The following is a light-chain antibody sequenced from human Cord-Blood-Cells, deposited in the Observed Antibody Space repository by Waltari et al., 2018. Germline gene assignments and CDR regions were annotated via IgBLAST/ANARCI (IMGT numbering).Light chain of an antibody. CDR3: QQYNSYPTT. CDR2: DAS. V-gene: IGKV1-5*01. J-gene: IGKJ1*01. CDR1: QSISSW. Sequence: DIQMTQSPSPLSASVGDRVTITCRASQSISSWLAWYQQKPGKAPKLLIYDASSLESGVPSRFSGSGSGTEFTLTISSLQPDDFATYYCQQYNSYPTTFGQGTKVEIK.